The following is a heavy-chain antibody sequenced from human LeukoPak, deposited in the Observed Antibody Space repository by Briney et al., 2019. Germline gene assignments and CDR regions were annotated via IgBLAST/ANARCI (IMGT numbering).Heavy chain of an antibody. Sequence: SETLSLTCTVSGGSISGGSYYWSWIRQPAGKALAWLGRIHTSGRTNYNPSLKSRVTISVDTSKNQFSLKLSSVTAADTAVYYYARDQWGGNYIHDAFDIWGQGTMVTVSS. CDR3: ARDQWGGNYIHDAFDI. D-gene: IGHD4-23*01. J-gene: IGHJ3*02. V-gene: IGHV4-61*02. CDR1: GGSISGGSYY. CDR2: IHTSGRT.